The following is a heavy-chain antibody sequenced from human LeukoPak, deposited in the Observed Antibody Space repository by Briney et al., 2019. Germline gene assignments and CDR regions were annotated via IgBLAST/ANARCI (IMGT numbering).Heavy chain of an antibody. J-gene: IGHJ3*02. CDR1: GGTFSSYT. V-gene: IGHV1-69*02. Sequence: GASVKVSCKASGGTFSSYTISWVRQAPGQGLEWMGRIIPILGIANYAQKFQGRVTITADKSTSTAYMELSSPRSEDTAVYYCASHSPRIAAAGGAYAFDIWGQGTMVTVSS. CDR2: IIPILGIA. D-gene: IGHD6-13*01. CDR3: ASHSPRIAAAGGAYAFDI.